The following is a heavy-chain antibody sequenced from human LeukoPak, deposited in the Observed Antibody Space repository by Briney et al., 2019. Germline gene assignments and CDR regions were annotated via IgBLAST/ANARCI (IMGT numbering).Heavy chain of an antibody. V-gene: IGHV1-69*01. D-gene: IGHD6-19*01. J-gene: IGHJ3*02. CDR2: IIPIFGTA. CDR1: GGTFSSYA. CDR3: AREYSSGPDAFDI. Sequence: ASVKVSCKASGGTFSSYAISWVRQAPGQGLEWMGGIIPIFGTANYAQKFQGRVTITADESTSTAYMELSSLRSEDTAVYYCAREYSSGPDAFDIWGHGTMVTVSS.